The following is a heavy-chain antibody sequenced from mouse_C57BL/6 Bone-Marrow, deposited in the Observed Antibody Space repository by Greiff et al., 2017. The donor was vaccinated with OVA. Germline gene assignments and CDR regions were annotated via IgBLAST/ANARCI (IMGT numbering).Heavy chain of an antibody. V-gene: IGHV1-81*01. Sequence: QVQLKQSGAELARPGASVKLSCKASGYTFTSYGISWVKQRTGQGLEWIGEIYPRSGNTYYNEKFKGKATLTADKSSSTAYMELRSLTSEDSAVYFCARWRLRQEDYFDYWGQGTTLTVSS. CDR1: GYTFTSYG. D-gene: IGHD2-2*01. J-gene: IGHJ2*01. CDR2: IYPRSGNT. CDR3: ARWRLRQEDYFDY.